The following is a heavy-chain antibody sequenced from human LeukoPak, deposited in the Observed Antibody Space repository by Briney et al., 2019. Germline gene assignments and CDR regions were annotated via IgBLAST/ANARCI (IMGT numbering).Heavy chain of an antibody. CDR3: ARKTDHQTGGDY. CDR1: GFSVSRNY. J-gene: IGHJ4*02. V-gene: IGHV3-66*01. Sequence: PGGSLRLSCAASGFSVSRNYMTWVRQAPGEGLEWVSLIYSGGSTSYADSVKGRFTISRDNSKNTLYLQMNSLRAEDTAVYYCARKTDHQTGGDYSGQGTLVTVSS. D-gene: IGHD1-1*01. CDR2: IYSGGST.